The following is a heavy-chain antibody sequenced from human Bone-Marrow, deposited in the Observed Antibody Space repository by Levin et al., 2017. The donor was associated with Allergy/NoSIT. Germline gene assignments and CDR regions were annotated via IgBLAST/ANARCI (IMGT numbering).Heavy chain of an antibody. D-gene: IGHD5-18*01. CDR3: ARGGYPHY. CDR2: INHSGST. V-gene: IGHV4-34*01. J-gene: IGHJ4*02. Sequence: SETLSLTCAVYGGSFSGYYWSWIRQPPGKGLEWIGEINHSGSTNYNPSLKSRVTISVDTSKNQFSLKLSSVTAADTAVYYCARGGYPHYWGQGTLVTVSS. CDR1: GGSFSGYY.